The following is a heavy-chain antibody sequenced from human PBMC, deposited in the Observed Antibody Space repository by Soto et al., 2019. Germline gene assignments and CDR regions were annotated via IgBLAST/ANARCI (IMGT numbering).Heavy chain of an antibody. CDR2: INPNGGST. V-gene: IGHV1-46*03. CDR1: GYTFTSYY. J-gene: IGHJ4*02. Sequence: QVQLVQSGAEVEKPGASVKVSCTASGYTFTSYYIHWVRQAPGRGLEWMGIINPNGGSTTYAQKFECRVFRTRDTSTSTVDMELSNLRSEDTAVYYCGRALYFCSGGNCYYVIDYWGQGSLVTVCS. CDR3: GRALYFCSGGNCYYVIDY. D-gene: IGHD2-15*01.